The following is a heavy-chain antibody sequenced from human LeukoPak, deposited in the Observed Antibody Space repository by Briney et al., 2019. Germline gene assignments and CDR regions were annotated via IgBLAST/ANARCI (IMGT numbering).Heavy chain of an antibody. V-gene: IGHV3-49*03. CDR1: EFPFVDYA. J-gene: IGHJ4*02. Sequence: GGSLRLSCTASEFPFVDYAMSWFRQAPEKGLEWVGFIRSKEYGGTIEYAASVKGRFTISRDDARGIAYLQMDSLKTEDTAVYYCTRDQTPYYWGQGTLVTVSS. CDR2: IRSKEYGGTI. CDR3: TRDQTPYY.